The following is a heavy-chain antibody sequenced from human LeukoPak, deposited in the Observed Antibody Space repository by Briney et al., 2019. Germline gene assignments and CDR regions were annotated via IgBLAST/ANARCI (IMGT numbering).Heavy chain of an antibody. CDR3: ARGRAGSGSDY. CDR2: IIPILGIA. D-gene: IGHD6-19*01. V-gene: IGHV1-69*04. CDR1: GGTFSSYA. J-gene: IGHJ4*02. Sequence: GASVKVSCKASGGTFSSYAISWVRQAPGQGLEWMGRIIPILGIANYAQKFQGRVTITADESTSTAYMELSSLRSEDTAVYYCARGRAGSGSDYWGQGTLVTVSS.